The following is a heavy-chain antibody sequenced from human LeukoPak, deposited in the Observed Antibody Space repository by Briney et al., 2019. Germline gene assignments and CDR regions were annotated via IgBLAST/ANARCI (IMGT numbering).Heavy chain of an antibody. Sequence: PGGSLRLSCAASGFTFSSYWMHWVRQAPGKGLVWVSRINSDGSSTSYADSEKGRFTISRDNAKNTLYLQMNSLRAEDTAVYYCARGGVGPIYYYYYYMDVWGKGTTVTVSS. V-gene: IGHV3-74*01. J-gene: IGHJ6*03. CDR2: INSDGSST. D-gene: IGHD2-2*01. CDR3: ARGGVGPIYYYYYYMDV. CDR1: GFTFSSYW.